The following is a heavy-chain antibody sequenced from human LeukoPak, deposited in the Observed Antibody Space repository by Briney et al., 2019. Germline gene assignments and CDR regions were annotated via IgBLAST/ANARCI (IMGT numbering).Heavy chain of an antibody. D-gene: IGHD3-22*01. CDR1: GYTFTGYY. Sequence: ASVKVSCKASGYTFTGYYMHWVRQAPGQGLEWMGIINPSGGSTSYAQKFQGRVTMTRDTSTSTVYMELSSLRSEDTAVYYCARDRREYYDSRRYYFDYRGQGTLVTVSS. CDR3: ARDRREYYDSRRYYFDY. CDR2: INPSGGST. V-gene: IGHV1-46*01. J-gene: IGHJ4*02.